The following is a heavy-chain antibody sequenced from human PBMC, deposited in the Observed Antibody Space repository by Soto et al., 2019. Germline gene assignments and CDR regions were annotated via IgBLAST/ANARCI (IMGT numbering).Heavy chain of an antibody. J-gene: IGHJ6*02. CDR2: IYYSGST. CDR1: GGSISSSSYY. Sequence: QLQLQESGPGLVKPSETLSLTCTVSGGSISSSSYYWGWIRQPPGKGLEWIGSIYYSGSTYYNPSLKSRVTISVDTSKNQFSLKLSSVTAADTAVYYCARVAVAGPLYYYYYGMDVWGQGTTVTVSS. CDR3: ARVAVAGPLYYYYYGMDV. V-gene: IGHV4-39*01. D-gene: IGHD6-19*01.